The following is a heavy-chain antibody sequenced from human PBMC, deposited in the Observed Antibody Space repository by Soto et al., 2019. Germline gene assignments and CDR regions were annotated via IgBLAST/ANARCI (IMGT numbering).Heavy chain of an antibody. J-gene: IGHJ4*02. Sequence: SNYSMNWVRQAPGKGLEWVSKISSTGTITYYADSVKGRFTISRDNARNSVYLQMNSLRVDDTAIYYCARGAPLWGEGTLVTVSS. CDR3: ARGAPL. CDR1: SNYS. V-gene: IGHV3-48*01. CDR2: ISSTGTIT.